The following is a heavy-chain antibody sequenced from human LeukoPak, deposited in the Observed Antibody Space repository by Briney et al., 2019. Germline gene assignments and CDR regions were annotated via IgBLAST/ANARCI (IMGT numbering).Heavy chain of an antibody. J-gene: IGHJ4*02. Sequence: PSETLSLTCTASGGSISNSYYYWGWTRQPPGEALEWIGSIYYSGTTYYKPSLKSRVTISVDTSKNQFSLRLSSVTAADTAVYYCARGRGSYYDSSGRALRYWGQGTLVTVSS. CDR3: ARGRGSYYDSSGRALRY. D-gene: IGHD3-22*01. V-gene: IGHV4-39*01. CDR1: GGSISNSYYY. CDR2: IYYSGTT.